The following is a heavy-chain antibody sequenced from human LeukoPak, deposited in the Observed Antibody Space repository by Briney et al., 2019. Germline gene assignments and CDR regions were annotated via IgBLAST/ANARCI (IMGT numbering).Heavy chain of an antibody. CDR3: ARHSVSPEYDF. V-gene: IGHV3-23*01. CDR2: INDSGGNT. CDR1: GFTFSSYA. J-gene: IGHJ4*02. D-gene: IGHD2/OR15-2a*01. Sequence: GGSLRLSCAASGFTFSSYAMSWVRQAPGKGLEWVSTINDSGGNTYYADSVRGRFTVSKDNSKNTLYLQMSSLRAEDTAVYYCARHSVSPEYDFWGQGTLVTVSS.